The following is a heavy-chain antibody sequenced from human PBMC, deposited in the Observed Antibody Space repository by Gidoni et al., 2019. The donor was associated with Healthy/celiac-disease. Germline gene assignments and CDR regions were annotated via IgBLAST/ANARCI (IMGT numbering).Heavy chain of an antibody. Sequence: QVQLQESGPGLVKPSETLSLTCTVSGGSISSYYWSWIRQPPGKGLEWIGYIYYSGSTNYNPSLKSRVTISVDTSKNQFSLKLSSVTAADTAVYYCARQLGGSGWFEWFDPWGQGTLVTVSS. J-gene: IGHJ5*02. CDR1: GGSISSYY. D-gene: IGHD6-19*01. V-gene: IGHV4-59*08. CDR2: IYYSGST. CDR3: ARQLGGSGWFEWFDP.